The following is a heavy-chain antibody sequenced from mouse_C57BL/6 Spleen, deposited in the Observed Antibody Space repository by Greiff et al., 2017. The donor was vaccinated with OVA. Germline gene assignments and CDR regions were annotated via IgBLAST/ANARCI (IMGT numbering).Heavy chain of an antibody. V-gene: IGHV14-4*01. CDR3: TTSKAGTY. J-gene: IGHJ3*01. Sequence: VQLQQSGAELVRPGASVKLSCTASGFNIKDDYMHWVKQRPEQGLEWIGWIDPANGDTEYASKFQGKATITADTSSNTAYLQLSSLTSEDTAVYYCTTSKAGTYWGQGTLVTVSA. CDR2: IDPANGDT. CDR1: GFNIKDDY.